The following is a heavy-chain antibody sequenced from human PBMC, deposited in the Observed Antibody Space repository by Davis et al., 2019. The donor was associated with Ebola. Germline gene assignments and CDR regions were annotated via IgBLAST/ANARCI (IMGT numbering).Heavy chain of an antibody. Sequence: SQTLSLTCAISGDSVSSNSAAWNWIRQSPSRGLEWLGRTYYRSKWYNDYAVSVKSRITINPDTSKNQFSLQLNSVTPEDTAVYYCARAAGSSWHYYYYYYGMDVWGQGTTVTVSS. D-gene: IGHD6-13*01. J-gene: IGHJ6*02. CDR2: TYYRSKWYN. CDR1: GDSVSSNSAA. CDR3: ARAAGSSWHYYYYYYGMDV. V-gene: IGHV6-1*01.